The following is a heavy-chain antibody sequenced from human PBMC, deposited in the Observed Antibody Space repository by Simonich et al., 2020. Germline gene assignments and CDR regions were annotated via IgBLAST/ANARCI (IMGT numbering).Heavy chain of an antibody. CDR3: ARDFRLQLVEIGTYYYYGMDV. CDR1: GFTFSSYE. Sequence: EVQLVESGGGLVQPGGSLRLSCAASGFTFSSYEMNWVRPAPGKGLEWVYYISSSGITIYYADSGKGRVTITRDNAKNSLYLQMNSLRAEDTAVYYCARDFRLQLVEIGTYYYYGMDVWGQGTTVTVSS. D-gene: IGHD6-6*01. CDR2: ISSSGITI. J-gene: IGHJ6*02. V-gene: IGHV3-48*03.